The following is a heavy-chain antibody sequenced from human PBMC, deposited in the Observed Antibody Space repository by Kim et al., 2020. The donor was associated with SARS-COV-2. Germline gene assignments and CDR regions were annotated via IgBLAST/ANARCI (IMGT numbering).Heavy chain of an antibody. D-gene: IGHD6-19*01. V-gene: IGHV4-59*01. CDR2: IYYSGST. CDR1: GGSISSYY. J-gene: IGHJ6*02. CDR3: ARDRYSSGWGVYYYYYGMDV. Sequence: SETLSLTCTVSGGSISSYYWSWIRQPPGKGLEWIGYIYYSGSTNYNPSLKSRVTISVDTSKNQFSLKLSSVTAADTAVYYCARDRYSSGWGVYYYYYGMDVWGQGTTVTVSS.